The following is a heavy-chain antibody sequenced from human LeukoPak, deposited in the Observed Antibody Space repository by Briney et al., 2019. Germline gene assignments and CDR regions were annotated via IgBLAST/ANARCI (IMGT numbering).Heavy chain of an antibody. CDR3: AKDYGYYSSYYYGMDV. CDR1: GFTFSSSG. D-gene: IGHD4-11*01. J-gene: IGHJ6*02. V-gene: IGHV3-30*18. Sequence: GGSLRLSCAASGFTFSSSGMHWVRQAPGKGLEWVAVVTYDGRNKYYADSVKGRFTISRDNSKNTLYMQMNSLRAEDTAVYYCAKDYGYYSSYYYGMDVWGQGTTVTVSS. CDR2: VTYDGRNK.